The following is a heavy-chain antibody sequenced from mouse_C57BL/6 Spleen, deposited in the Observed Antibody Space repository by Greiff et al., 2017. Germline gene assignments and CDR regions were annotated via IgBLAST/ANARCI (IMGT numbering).Heavy chain of an antibody. V-gene: IGHV3-6*01. CDR2: ISYDGSN. CDR1: GYSITSGYY. D-gene: IGHD4-1*01. CDR3: ARGGPNWGFDY. J-gene: IGHJ2*01. Sequence: VQLKESGPGLVKPSQSLSLTCSVTGYSITSGYYWNWIRQFPGNKLEWMGYISYDGSNNYNPSLKNRISITRDTSKNQFFLKLNSVTTEDTATYYCARGGPNWGFDYWGQGTTLTVSS.